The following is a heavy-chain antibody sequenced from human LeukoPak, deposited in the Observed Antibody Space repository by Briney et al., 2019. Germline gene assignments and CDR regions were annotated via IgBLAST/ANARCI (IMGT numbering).Heavy chain of an antibody. CDR1: GGSISSYY. V-gene: IGHV4-59*08. CDR3: ARQSMDIVATNAFDV. D-gene: IGHD5-12*01. Sequence: SETLSLTCTVSGGSISSYYWSWIRQPPGKGLEWIGYIYYSGSTNYNPSLKSRVTISVDTSKNQFSLKLSSVTAADTAVYYCARQSMDIVATNAFDVWGQGTMVTVSS. CDR2: IYYSGST. J-gene: IGHJ3*01.